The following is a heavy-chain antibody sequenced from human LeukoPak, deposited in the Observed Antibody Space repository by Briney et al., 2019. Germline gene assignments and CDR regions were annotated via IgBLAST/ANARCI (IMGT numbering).Heavy chain of an antibody. CDR1: GGSFSGYD. V-gene: IGHV4-34*01. J-gene: IGHJ6*02. D-gene: IGHD2-15*01. CDR2: INHSGST. Sequence: SQTLSLTCAVYGGSFSGYDWSWIRQPPGKGLEWIGEINHSGSTNYNPSLKSRVTISVDTSKNQFSLKLSSVTAADTAVYYCARASSDHYYYGMDVWGQGTTVTVSS. CDR3: ARASSDHYYYGMDV.